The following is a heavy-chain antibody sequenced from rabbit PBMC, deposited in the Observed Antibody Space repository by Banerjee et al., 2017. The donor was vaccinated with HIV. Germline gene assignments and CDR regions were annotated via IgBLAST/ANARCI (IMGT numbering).Heavy chain of an antibody. D-gene: IGHD4-1*01. CDR1: GFDFSSYG. V-gene: IGHV1S47*01. J-gene: IGHJ4*01. CDR2: IDPVFGST. CDR3: ARDYSNGWAYFDL. Sequence: QEQLKETGGGLVQPGGSLTLSCKASGFDFSSYGVSWVRQAPGKGLEWIGYIDPVFGSTYYASWVNGRFTISSHNAQNTLYLELNSLTTADTATYFCARDYSNGWAYFDLWGQGTLVTVS.